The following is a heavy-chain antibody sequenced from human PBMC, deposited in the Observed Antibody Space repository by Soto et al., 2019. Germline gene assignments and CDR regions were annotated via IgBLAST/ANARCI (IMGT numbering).Heavy chain of an antibody. D-gene: IGHD3-10*01. J-gene: IGHJ5*02. CDR1: GGSISSYY. CDR3: ARFITMVRGVIDNWFDP. V-gene: IGHV4-59*01. CDR2: IYYSGST. Sequence: SETLSLTCPVSGGSISSYYWSWIRQPPGKGLEWIGYIYYSGSTNYNPSLKSRVTISVDTSKNQFSLKLSSVTAADTAVYYCARFITMVRGVIDNWFDPWGQGTLVTVSS.